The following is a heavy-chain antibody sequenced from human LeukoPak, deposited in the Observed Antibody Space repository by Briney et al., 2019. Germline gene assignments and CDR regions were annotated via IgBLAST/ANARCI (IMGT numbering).Heavy chain of an antibody. D-gene: IGHD5/OR15-5a*01. Sequence: GGSLSLSCTASESTFSSFPMSWVRQAPGRGLEWISSIGSSGSLIYYADSLKGRFTVSRDNAKNSLYVQMNSLRAEDTALYYCAKIGVSGQWYFDLWGRGTLVTVSS. CDR1: ESTFSSFP. V-gene: IGHV3-21*01. CDR2: IGSSGSLI. CDR3: AKIGVSGQWYFDL. J-gene: IGHJ2*01.